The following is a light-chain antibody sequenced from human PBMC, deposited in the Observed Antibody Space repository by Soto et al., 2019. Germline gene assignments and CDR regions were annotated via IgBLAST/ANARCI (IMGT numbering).Light chain of an antibody. CDR3: QQLNIFPPLFT. J-gene: IGKJ3*01. CDR2: GAS. Sequence: DIQLTQSPSFLSASVGDRVTITCQASQGIRSYLAWYQQRPGKAPELLIYGASTLRTGVASRFSGSGSGTEFTLTISSLQPEDFATYFCQQLNIFPPLFTFGPGTKVDIK. V-gene: IGKV1-9*01. CDR1: QGIRSY.